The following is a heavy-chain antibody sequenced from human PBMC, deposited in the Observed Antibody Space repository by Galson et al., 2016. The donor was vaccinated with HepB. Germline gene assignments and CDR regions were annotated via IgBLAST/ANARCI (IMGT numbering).Heavy chain of an antibody. CDR3: ARDLRGALAGTGYSYFGLDV. J-gene: IGHJ6*02. V-gene: IGHV6-1*01. D-gene: IGHD6-19*01. Sequence: CAISGDSVSSNSAAWNWIRQSPSRGLEWLGRTYYRSKWYNEYAVSVKSRITINPDTSKNQFSLQLNSVTPEDTAVYYCARDLRGALAGTGYSYFGLDVWGQGTTVTVSS. CDR1: GDSVSSNSAA. CDR2: TYYRSKWYN.